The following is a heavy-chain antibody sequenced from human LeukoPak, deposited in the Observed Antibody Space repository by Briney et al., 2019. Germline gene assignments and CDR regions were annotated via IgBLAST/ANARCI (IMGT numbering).Heavy chain of an antibody. V-gene: IGHV1-2*02. Sequence: ASVKVSCKASGYTFTSYYMHWVRQAPGQGLEWMGWINPNSGGTNYAQKFQGRVTMTRDTSISTAYMELSRLRSDDTAVYYYARDNLVEDTAWWFDPWGQGTLVTVSS. CDR2: INPNSGGT. CDR3: ARDNLVEDTAWWFDP. J-gene: IGHJ5*02. CDR1: GYTFTSYY. D-gene: IGHD3-16*01.